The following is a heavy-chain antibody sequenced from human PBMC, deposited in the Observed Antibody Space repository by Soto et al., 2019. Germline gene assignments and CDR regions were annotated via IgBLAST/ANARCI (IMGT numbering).Heavy chain of an antibody. CDR2: ISSSSSYI. CDR3: ARLTSDDSSGYYCY. V-gene: IGHV3-21*01. Sequence: EVQLVASGGGLVKPGGSLRLSCAASGFTFSSYSMNWVRQAPGKGLEWVSSISSSSSYIYYADSVKGRFTITRDNAKNSRYLQMNSLRAEDTAVYYCARLTSDDSSGYYCYWGQGTLVTVSS. CDR1: GFTFSSYS. J-gene: IGHJ4*02. D-gene: IGHD3-22*01.